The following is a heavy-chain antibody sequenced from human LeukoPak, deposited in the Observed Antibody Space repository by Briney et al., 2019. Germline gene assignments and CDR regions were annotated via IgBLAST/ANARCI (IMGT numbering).Heavy chain of an antibody. Sequence: SETLSLTCTVSGGSISSYYWSWIRQPPGKGLEWIGYIYYSGSTNYNPSLKSRVTISVDTSKNQFSLKLSSVTAADTAVYYCAGVLVGTNFDYWGQGTQVTVSS. J-gene: IGHJ4*02. CDR3: AGVLVGTNFDY. CDR1: GGSISSYY. CDR2: IYYSGST. V-gene: IGHV4-59*01. D-gene: IGHD1-26*01.